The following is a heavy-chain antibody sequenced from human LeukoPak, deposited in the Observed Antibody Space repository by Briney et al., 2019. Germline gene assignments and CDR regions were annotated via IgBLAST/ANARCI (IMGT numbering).Heavy chain of an antibody. D-gene: IGHD3-10*01. CDR3: ARDLYYGSGSLDY. CDR1: GYTFTSYD. Sequence: ASVKVSYKASGYTFTSYDINWVRQAPGQGLEWMGWINPNSGGTNYAQKFQGRVTMTRDTSISTAYMELSRLRSDDTAVYYCARDLYYGSGSLDYWGQGTLVTVSS. V-gene: IGHV1-2*02. J-gene: IGHJ4*02. CDR2: INPNSGGT.